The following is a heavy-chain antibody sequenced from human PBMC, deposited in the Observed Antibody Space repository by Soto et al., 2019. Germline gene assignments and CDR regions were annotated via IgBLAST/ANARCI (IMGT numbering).Heavy chain of an antibody. V-gene: IGHV1-69*02. CDR3: ASLMSSAYYYGIDV. J-gene: IGHJ6*02. CDR2: IIPILGIA. CDR1: GGTFSSYT. Sequence: QVQLVQSGAEVKKPGSSVKVSCKASGGTFSSYTISWVRQAPGQGLEWMGRIIPILGIANYAQKFQGRVTITADKSTSTAYMELSSLRSEDTAVYYCASLMSSAYYYGIDVWCQGTTVTVSS. D-gene: IGHD3-10*01.